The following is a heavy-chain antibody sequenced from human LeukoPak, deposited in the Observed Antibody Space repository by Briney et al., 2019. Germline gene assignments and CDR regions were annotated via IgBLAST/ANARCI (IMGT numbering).Heavy chain of an antibody. CDR3: ARIWSGSEIFSSDYYYYMDV. Sequence: GGSLRLSCVASKFTFSDDWMSWVRQAPGEGLQWVANIKRDGSEKYYVDSVKGRFTISRDNAKNSLDLQMTNLRAEDTAVYYYARIWSGSEIFSSDYYYYMDVWGKGTTVTVSS. V-gene: IGHV3-7*01. CDR2: IKRDGSEK. J-gene: IGHJ6*03. D-gene: IGHD3-3*01. CDR1: KFTFSDDW.